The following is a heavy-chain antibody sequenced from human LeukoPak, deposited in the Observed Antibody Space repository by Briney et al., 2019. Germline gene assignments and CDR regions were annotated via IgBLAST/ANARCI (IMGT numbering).Heavy chain of an antibody. CDR2: ISWDGGST. V-gene: IGHV3-43*01. D-gene: IGHD6-13*01. CDR3: ASYSSSWETFDY. Sequence: PGGSLRLSCAASGFTFDDYTMHWVRHAPGKGLEWVSLISWDGGSTYYADSVKGRFTISRDNAKNSLYLQMNSLRAEDTAVYYCASYSSSWETFDYWGQGTLVTVSS. CDR1: GFTFDDYT. J-gene: IGHJ4*02.